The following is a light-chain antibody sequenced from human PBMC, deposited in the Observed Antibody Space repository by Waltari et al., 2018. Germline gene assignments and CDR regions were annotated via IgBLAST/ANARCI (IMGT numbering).Light chain of an antibody. V-gene: IGLV2-23*02. CDR1: SSDVGGYNL. CDR2: DVT. CDR3: CSFAGSISVFTV. Sequence: QSALTQFASVSGSPGQSITISCTGTSSDVGGYNLVSWYQQHPGRAPKLIIYDVTKRPSWVSNRCSGPKSGNTASLTISGLQAEDEADYYCCSFAGSISVFTVFGTGTTVTVL. J-gene: IGLJ1*01.